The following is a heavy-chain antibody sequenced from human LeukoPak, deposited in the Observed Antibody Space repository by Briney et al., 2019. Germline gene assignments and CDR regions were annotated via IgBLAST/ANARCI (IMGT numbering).Heavy chain of an antibody. CDR3: ASSRYYDYVWGSYRPGGSTDDAFDI. CDR1: GFTFSSYG. J-gene: IGHJ3*02. V-gene: IGHV3-33*01. CDR2: IWYDGSNK. D-gene: IGHD3-16*02. Sequence: PGGSLRLSCAASGFTFSSYGMHWVRQAPGKGLEWVAVIWYDGSNKYYADSVKGRFTISRDNSKNTLYLQMNSLRAEDTAVYYCASSRYYDYVWGSYRPGGSTDDAFDIWGQGTMVTVSS.